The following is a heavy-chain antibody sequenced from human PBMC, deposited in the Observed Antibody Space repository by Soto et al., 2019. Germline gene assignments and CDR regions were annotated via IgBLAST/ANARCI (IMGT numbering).Heavy chain of an antibody. D-gene: IGHD5-12*01. CDR3: AKGDNLRPKPGYAFDP. Sequence: SQTLSLTCAISGGSVSSNTASWNWIRQSPSRGLEWLGRTYFRSKWYNDYAVSVKSRIIINPDTSNNQFSLQLNSVTPEDTAVYFCAKGDNLRPKPGYAFDPWGQGIMVTVSS. CDR2: TYFRSKWYN. CDR1: GGSVSSNTAS. V-gene: IGHV6-1*01. J-gene: IGHJ5*02.